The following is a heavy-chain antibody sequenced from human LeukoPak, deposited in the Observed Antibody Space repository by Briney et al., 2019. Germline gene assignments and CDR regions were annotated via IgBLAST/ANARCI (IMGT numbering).Heavy chain of an antibody. CDR1: GYTFTGYY. Sequence: ASVKVSCKASGYTFTGYYMHWVRQAPGQGLEWMGWINPNSGGTNYAQKFQGRVTMTRDTSISTAYMELSRLRSDDTAVYYCARTYSSSWNTGDWFDPWGQGTLVTVSS. CDR2: INPNSGGT. D-gene: IGHD6-13*01. CDR3: ARTYSSSWNTGDWFDP. V-gene: IGHV1-2*02. J-gene: IGHJ5*02.